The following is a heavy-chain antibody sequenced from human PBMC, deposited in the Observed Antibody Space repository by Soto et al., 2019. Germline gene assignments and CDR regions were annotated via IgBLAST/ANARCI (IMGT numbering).Heavy chain of an antibody. Sequence: GGSLRLSCAASGFTFSNYAMHWVRQAPGKGLEWVAIISYDGTNKYYADSVKGRFTISRDNSKNTLYLQMISLRTDDTSVYHCARGGGLYDSTDFYYAFDSWGQGTLVTVSS. V-gene: IGHV3-30-3*01. CDR3: ARGGGLYDSTDFYYAFDS. J-gene: IGHJ4*02. CDR1: GFTFSNYA. CDR2: ISYDGTNK. D-gene: IGHD3-22*01.